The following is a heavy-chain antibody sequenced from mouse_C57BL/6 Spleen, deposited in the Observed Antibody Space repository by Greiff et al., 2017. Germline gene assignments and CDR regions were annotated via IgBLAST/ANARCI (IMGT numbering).Heavy chain of an antibody. CDR1: GYTFTSYW. CDR3: AREGLDGYYVYAIDY. J-gene: IGHJ4*01. D-gene: IGHD2-3*01. V-gene: IGHV1-55*01. CDR2: IYPGSGST. Sequence: QVQLQQPGAELVKPGASVKMSCKASGYTFTSYWITWVKQRPGQGLEWIGDIYPGSGSTNYNEKFKSKATLTVDTSSSTAYMQLSILTSEDSAVYYCAREGLDGYYVYAIDYWGQGTSVTVSS.